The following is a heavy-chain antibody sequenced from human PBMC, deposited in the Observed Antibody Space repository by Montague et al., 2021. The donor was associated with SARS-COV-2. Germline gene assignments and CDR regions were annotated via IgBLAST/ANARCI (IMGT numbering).Heavy chain of an antibody. V-gene: IGHV4-31*03. CDR3: ARSVRGYCNDDSCLARYYYGLDV. Sequence: TLPLTCSVSSGSINSGGFYWSWIRQPPGKGLEWIGYIYYSGSTYYNPSLESRLTISVDTSENQFSLNLSSVTAADTAVYYCARSVRGYCNDDSCLARYYYGLDVWGQGTTVTVSS. J-gene: IGHJ6*02. D-gene: IGHD2-15*01. CDR2: IYYSGST. CDR1: SGSINSGGFY.